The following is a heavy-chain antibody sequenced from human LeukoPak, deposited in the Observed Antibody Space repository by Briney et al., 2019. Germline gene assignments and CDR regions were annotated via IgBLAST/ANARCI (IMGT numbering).Heavy chain of an antibody. CDR2: ISSGSAYI. J-gene: IGHJ4*02. CDR3: ARVDSSGWLDY. Sequence: GGSLRLSCAASGFTFISYSMNWVRQAPGKGLEWVSAISSGSAYIHYADSVKGRFIISRDNAQNSLYLQMSSLRTEDTGVYFCARVDSSGWLDYWGQGTLVTVSS. V-gene: IGHV3-21*01. D-gene: IGHD6-25*01. CDR1: GFTFISYS.